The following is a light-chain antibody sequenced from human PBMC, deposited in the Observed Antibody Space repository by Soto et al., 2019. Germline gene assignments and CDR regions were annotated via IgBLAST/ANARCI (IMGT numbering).Light chain of an antibody. J-gene: IGLJ2*01. CDR1: SSDVGGYNY. V-gene: IGLV2-14*01. CDR3: SSYTSSSTLVV. CDR2: DVS. Sequence: QSVLTQPASVSGSPGQSITISCTGTSSDVGGYNYVSWYQQHPGKAPKLMIYDVSNRPSGVSNRFSGSKSGNTASLTISGLQAEDEADYYCSSYTSSSTLVVFGGGTKLTVI.